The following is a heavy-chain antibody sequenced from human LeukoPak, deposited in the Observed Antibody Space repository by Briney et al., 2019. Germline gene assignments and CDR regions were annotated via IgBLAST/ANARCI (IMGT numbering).Heavy chain of an antibody. CDR2: ISAYNGNT. CDR1: GYTFTSYG. D-gene: IGHD3-16*01. V-gene: IGHV1-18*01. Sequence: ASVKVSCKASGYTFTSYGISWVRQAPGQGLEWMGWISAYNGNTNYAQKLQGRVTMTTDTSTSTAYMELRSLRSDDPAVYYCAREDYDYVWGTRYFDYWGQGTLVTVSS. CDR3: AREDYDYVWGTRYFDY. J-gene: IGHJ4*02.